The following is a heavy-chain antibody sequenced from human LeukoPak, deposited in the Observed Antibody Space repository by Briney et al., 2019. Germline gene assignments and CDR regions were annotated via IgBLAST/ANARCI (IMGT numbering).Heavy chain of an antibody. V-gene: IGHV3-23*01. D-gene: IGHD6-19*01. CDR1: GFTFSSYA. CDR3: AKEGEGSGWAWYFDY. Sequence: PGGSLRLSCAASGFTFSSYAMGWVRQAPGKGLEWVSAISGSGGSTYYADSVKGRFTISRDNSKNTLYLQMNSLRAEDTAVYYCAKEGEGSGWAWYFDYWGQGTLVTVSS. CDR2: ISGSGGST. J-gene: IGHJ4*02.